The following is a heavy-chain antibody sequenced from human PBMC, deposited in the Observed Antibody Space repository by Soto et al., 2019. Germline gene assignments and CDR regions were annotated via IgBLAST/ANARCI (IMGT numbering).Heavy chain of an antibody. J-gene: IGHJ6*02. D-gene: IGHD4-4*01. CDR2: ISGSGIST. Sequence: GGSLRLSCAASGFTFSTYPMSWVRQAPGKGLEWVSGISGSGISTYYTDSVKGRFTISRDNSKNTAFLQMNSLRDEDTAVYYCVKPPVITASYYYYDMDVWGQGTTVTVSS. CDR3: VKPPVITASYYYYDMDV. V-gene: IGHV3-23*01. CDR1: GFTFSTYP.